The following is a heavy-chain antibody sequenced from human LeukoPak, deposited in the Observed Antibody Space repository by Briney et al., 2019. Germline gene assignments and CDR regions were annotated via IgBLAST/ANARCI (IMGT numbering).Heavy chain of an antibody. Sequence: ASVKVSCKASGYTFTSYDINWVRQATGQGLEWMGWMNPNSGNTGYAQKFQGRATMTRNTSISTAYMELSSLRSEDTAVYYCARRLKYRAAFDPWGQGTLVTVSS. D-gene: IGHD6-6*01. J-gene: IGHJ5*02. V-gene: IGHV1-8*01. CDR3: ARRLKYRAAFDP. CDR2: MNPNSGNT. CDR1: GYTFTSYD.